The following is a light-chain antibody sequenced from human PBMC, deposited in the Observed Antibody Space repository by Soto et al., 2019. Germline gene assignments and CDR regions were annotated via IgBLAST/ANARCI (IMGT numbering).Light chain of an antibody. J-gene: IGLJ1*01. CDR2: EVS. CDR1: RSDVGGYEY. CDR3: TSYTSTFTYV. Sequence: QSLLTQPASVSGSRGQSVNISCTGTRSDVGGYEYVSWYQQHPGKAPKLMIYEVSRRPSGVSNRFSGSKSGSTASMTSSGLQAGDEADYYCTSYTSTFTYVFGTGTKVTVL. V-gene: IGLV2-14*01.